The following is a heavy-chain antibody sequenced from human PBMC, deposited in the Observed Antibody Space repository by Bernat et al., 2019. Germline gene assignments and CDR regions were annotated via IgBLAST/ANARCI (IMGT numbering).Heavy chain of an antibody. J-gene: IGHJ4*02. V-gene: IGHV3-33*01. D-gene: IGHD3-10*01. CDR1: GFTFRSYG. CDR3: AREREGLWFGTFDY. Sequence: QVQLVESGGGVVQYGGSLRLSCAASGFTFRSYGMDWVRQAPGKGLEWVAFIWYDGSNKYYADSVKGRFTISRDNSKNTLYLQMNSLRAEDTAVYYCAREREGLWFGTFDYWGQGTLVTVSS. CDR2: IWYDGSNK.